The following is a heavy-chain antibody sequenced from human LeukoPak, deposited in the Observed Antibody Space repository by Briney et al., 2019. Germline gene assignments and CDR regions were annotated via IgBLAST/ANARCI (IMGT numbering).Heavy chain of an antibody. CDR3: ARVRFSGTDDH. CDR2: IYYSGST. V-gene: IGHV4-39*01. Sequence: SETLSLTCTVSGGSISSSSYYWGWIRQPPGKGLEWIGSIYYSGSTYYNPSLKSRVTISVDTSKNQFSLKLSSVTAADTAVYYCARVRFSGTDDHWGQGTLVTVSS. D-gene: IGHD3/OR15-3a*01. J-gene: IGHJ4*02. CDR1: GGSISSSSYY.